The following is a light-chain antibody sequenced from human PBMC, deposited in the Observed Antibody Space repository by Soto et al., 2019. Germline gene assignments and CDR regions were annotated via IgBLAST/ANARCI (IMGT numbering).Light chain of an antibody. Sequence: EIVLTQSPGTLSLSPGERVTLSCRASQSVRNNFLAWYQHKPGQVPRFLIYGASTRATGIPDRFSGGGSGTDFTLTISRLEPEDFAVYYCQQFASYPLTFGGGTKVDI. CDR1: QSVRNNF. CDR2: GAS. CDR3: QQFASYPLT. V-gene: IGKV3-20*01. J-gene: IGKJ4*01.